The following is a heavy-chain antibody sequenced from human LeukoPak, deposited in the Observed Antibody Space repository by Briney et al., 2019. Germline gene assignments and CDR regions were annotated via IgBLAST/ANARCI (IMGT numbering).Heavy chain of an antibody. J-gene: IGHJ4*02. CDR1: GGSFSGYY. D-gene: IGHD2-2*01. CDR3: ATQMGGGYCSSTSCYSFDY. V-gene: IGHV4-34*01. CDR2: INHSGST. Sequence: SETLSLTCAVYGGSFSGYYWSWIRQPPGKGLEWIGEINHSGSTNYNPSLKSRVTISVDTSKNQFSLKLSSVTAADTAVYYCATQMGGGYCSSTSCYSFDYWGQGTLVTVSS.